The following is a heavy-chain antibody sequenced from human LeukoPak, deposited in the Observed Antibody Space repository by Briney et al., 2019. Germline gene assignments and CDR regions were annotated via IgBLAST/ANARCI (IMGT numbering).Heavy chain of an antibody. D-gene: IGHD6-19*01. V-gene: IGHV4-59*01. CDR1: GGSISSYY. CDR2: IYYSGST. J-gene: IGHJ6*03. CDR3: ARGLAPGWGYYHYYMDA. Sequence: SETLSLTCTVSGGSISSYYWSWIRQPPGKGLEWIGYIYYSGSTNYNPSLKSRVTISVDTSKNQFSLKLSSVTAADTAVYYCARGLAPGWGYYHYYMDAWGKGTTVTISS.